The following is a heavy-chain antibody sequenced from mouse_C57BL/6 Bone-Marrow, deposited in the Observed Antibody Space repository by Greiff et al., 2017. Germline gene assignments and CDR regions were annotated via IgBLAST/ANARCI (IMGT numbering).Heavy chain of an antibody. CDR2: IYPRSGNP. CDR1: GYTFTSYG. D-gene: IGHD3-2*02. V-gene: IGHV1-81*01. J-gene: IGHJ3*01. Sequence: VKLQESGAELARPGASVKLSCKASGYTFTSYGISWVKQRTGQGLEWIGEIYPRSGNPYYTEKFKGKATLTADKSSSTAYMELRSLTSEDSAVYVCARGQRRLRPFFAYWGQGTLVTVSA. CDR3: ARGQRRLRPFFAY.